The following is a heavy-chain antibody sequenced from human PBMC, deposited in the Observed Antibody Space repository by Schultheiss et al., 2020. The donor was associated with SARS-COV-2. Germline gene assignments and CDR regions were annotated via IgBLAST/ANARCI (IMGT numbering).Heavy chain of an antibody. V-gene: IGHV4-59*01. Sequence: SETLSLTCTVSGGSISSYYWSWIRQPPGKGLEWIGYIYYSGSTNYNPSLKSRVTISVDTSKNQFSLKLSSVTAADTAVYYCARDQIYSRDGYTIPSYYFDYWGQGTLVTVSS. CDR1: GGSISSYY. CDR2: IYYSGST. J-gene: IGHJ4*02. CDR3: ARDQIYSRDGYTIPSYYFDY. D-gene: IGHD5-24*01.